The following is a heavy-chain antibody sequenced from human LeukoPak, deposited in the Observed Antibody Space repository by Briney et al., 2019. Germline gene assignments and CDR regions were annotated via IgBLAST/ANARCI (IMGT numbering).Heavy chain of an antibody. Sequence: SGGSLRLSCAASGFTVSSNYMSWVRQAPGKGLEWVSIIYSGGSTFYADSVKGRFTISRDNSKNTLYLQMNSLRAADTAVYYCARGGSYLSAFDIWGQGTMVTVSS. CDR2: IYSGGST. V-gene: IGHV3-53*01. J-gene: IGHJ3*02. CDR1: GFTVSSNY. D-gene: IGHD1-26*01. CDR3: ARGGSYLSAFDI.